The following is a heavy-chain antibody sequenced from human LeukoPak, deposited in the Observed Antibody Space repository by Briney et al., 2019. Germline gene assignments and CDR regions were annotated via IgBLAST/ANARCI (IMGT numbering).Heavy chain of an antibody. CDR2: INPSGGST. V-gene: IGHV1-46*01. CDR3: ARSPGVRDGYNRPYDY. CDR1: GYTFTSYY. Sequence: ASVKVSCKASGYTFTSYYMHWVRQAPGQGLEWMGIINPSGGSTSYAQKFQGRVTMTRDTSTSTVYVELSSLRSEDTAVYYCARSPGVRDGYNRPYDYWGQGTLVTVSS. D-gene: IGHD5-24*01. J-gene: IGHJ4*02.